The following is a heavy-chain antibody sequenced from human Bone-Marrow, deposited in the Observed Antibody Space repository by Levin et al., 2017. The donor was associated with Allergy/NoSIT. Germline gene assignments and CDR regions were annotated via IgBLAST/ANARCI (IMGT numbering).Heavy chain of an antibody. CDR1: GYTFTGYY. CDR3: ARGGDGYNYNLFHY. V-gene: IGHV1-2*06. Sequence: ASVKVSCKASGYTFTGYYMHWVRQAPGQGLEWMGRINPNSGGTNYAQKFQGRVTMTRDTSISTAYMELSRLRSDDTAVYYCARGGDGYNYNLFHYWGQGTLVTVSS. CDR2: INPNSGGT. J-gene: IGHJ4*02. D-gene: IGHD5-24*01.